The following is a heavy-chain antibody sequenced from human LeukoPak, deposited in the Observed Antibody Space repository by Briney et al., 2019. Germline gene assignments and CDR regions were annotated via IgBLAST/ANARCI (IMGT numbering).Heavy chain of an antibody. Sequence: PGRSLRLSCAASGFTFSSYGMHWVRQAPGKGLEWVAVIWYDGDNKYYADSVKGRFTISRDNSKNTVYLQMNSLRAEDTAVYHCARERSRSYSISPDLDYWGQGTLVTVSS. CDR2: IWYDGDNK. J-gene: IGHJ4*02. CDR3: ARERSRSYSISPDLDY. D-gene: IGHD6-13*01. V-gene: IGHV3-33*01. CDR1: GFTFSSYG.